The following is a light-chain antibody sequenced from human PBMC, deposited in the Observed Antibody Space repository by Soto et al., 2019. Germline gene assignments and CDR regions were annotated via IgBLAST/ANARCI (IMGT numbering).Light chain of an antibody. CDR2: EGS. J-gene: IGLJ3*02. CDR1: GSDVGSFDL. CDR3: SSYAGSVTWV. Sequence: QSVLTQPASVSGSPEQSITISCTGPGSDVGSFDLVSWYQQHPGKAPKLIIFEGSKRPSGVSDRFSGSKSDNRASLTISGLQAEDEADYYCSSYAGSVTWVFGGGTKVTVL. V-gene: IGLV2-23*01.